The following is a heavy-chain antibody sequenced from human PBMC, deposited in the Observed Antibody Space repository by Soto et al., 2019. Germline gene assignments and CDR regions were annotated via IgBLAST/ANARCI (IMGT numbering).Heavy chain of an antibody. D-gene: IGHD3-10*02. CDR2: IFYSGST. CDR3: ASMIGDPVLSFDS. V-gene: IGHV4-59*01. J-gene: IGHJ5*01. Sequence: QVQLQESGPGLVKPSETLSLTCTVSSGSISSYYWSWIRQPPGKGLEWIGFIFYSGSTSYNPSLKSRVTISIDTSDYQFSLKLNSVTAADTAVYYCASMIGDPVLSFDSWGQGTLVAVSS. CDR1: SGSISSYY.